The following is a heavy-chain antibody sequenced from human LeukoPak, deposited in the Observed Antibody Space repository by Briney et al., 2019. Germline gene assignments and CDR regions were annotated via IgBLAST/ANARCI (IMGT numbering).Heavy chain of an antibody. CDR1: GYTFNGYY. CDR2: INPNSGGT. V-gene: IGHV1-2*02. Sequence: ASVKVSCKASGYTFNGYYMHWVRQAPGQGLEWMGWINPNSGGTNYAQKFQGRVTMTRDTSISTAYMELSRLRSDDTAVYYCARELTRYTATVKGAFDIWGQGTMVTVSS. D-gene: IGHD5-18*01. J-gene: IGHJ3*02. CDR3: ARELTRYTATVKGAFDI.